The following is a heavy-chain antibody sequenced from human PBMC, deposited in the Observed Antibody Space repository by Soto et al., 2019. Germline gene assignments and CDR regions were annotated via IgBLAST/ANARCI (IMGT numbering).Heavy chain of an antibody. Sequence: FQVMQSGGGLVQPGGSLRLACAASGFPFSTPDMSWVRQAPGKGLEWVSTISGSGENTYYADSVKGRFTVSRDNSRNTIYLQMSSLTVDDTALYYCAKNSGWYNTWGQGALVTVSS. V-gene: IGHV3-23*01. CDR1: GFPFSTPD. J-gene: IGHJ5*02. CDR3: AKNSGWYNT. D-gene: IGHD3-10*01. CDR2: ISGSGENT.